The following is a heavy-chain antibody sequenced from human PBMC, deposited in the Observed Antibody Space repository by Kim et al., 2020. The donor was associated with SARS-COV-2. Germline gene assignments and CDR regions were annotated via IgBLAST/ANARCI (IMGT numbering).Heavy chain of an antibody. CDR3: AIITYCSSTSCHIYNFDY. V-gene: IGHV4-4*02. J-gene: IGHJ4*02. Sequence: SETLSLTCAVSGGSISSSNWWSWVRQPPGKGLEWIGEIYHSGSTNYNPSLKSRVTISVDKSKNQFSLKLSSVTAADTAVYYCAIITYCSSTSCHIYNFDYWGQGTLVTVSS. CDR2: IYHSGST. CDR1: GGSISSSNW. D-gene: IGHD2-2*01.